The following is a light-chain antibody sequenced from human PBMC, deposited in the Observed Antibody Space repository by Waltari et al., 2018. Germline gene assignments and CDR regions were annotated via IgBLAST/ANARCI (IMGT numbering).Light chain of an antibody. CDR1: SRDIGGYNY. V-gene: IGLV2-14*01. J-gene: IGLJ3*02. CDR2: DVT. Sequence: QSALTQPASVSGSPGQSITISCTGTSRDIGGYNYVSWYVQYPDTAPRLIIFDVTKLPSGVSGRFAGSKSGNMASLTISGLRTEDEADYICSSYTSSSAVVFGGGTKVTVL. CDR3: SSYTSSSAVV.